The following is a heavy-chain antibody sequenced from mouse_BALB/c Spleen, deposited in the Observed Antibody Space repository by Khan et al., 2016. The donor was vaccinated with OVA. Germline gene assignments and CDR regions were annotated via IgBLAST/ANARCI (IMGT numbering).Heavy chain of an antibody. CDR2: IFPGSVST. CDR1: GYTFSSYW. D-gene: IGHD2-2*01. CDR3: ARGGYGWFAY. V-gene: IGHV1-9*01. Sequence: QVQLKQSGGDLMKPGASVKISCKATGYTFSSYWIEWVKQRPGHGLEWIGQIFPGSVSTTYNEKFKGKATFTADTSSTTTYMQLSSLTSEDSAVYDCARGGYGWFAYWGQGTLVTVSA. J-gene: IGHJ3*01.